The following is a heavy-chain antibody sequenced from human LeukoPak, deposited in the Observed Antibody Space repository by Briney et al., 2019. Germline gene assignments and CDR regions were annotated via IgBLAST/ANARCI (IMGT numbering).Heavy chain of an antibody. J-gene: IGHJ5*02. CDR1: GGTFSGYA. D-gene: IGHD6-13*01. Sequence: SVKVSCKASGGTFSGYAISWVRQAPGQGLEWMGGIIPIFGTANYAQKFQGRVTITADESTSTAYMELSSLRSEDTAVYYCARGGAAQYNWFDPWGQGTLVTVSS. CDR3: ARGGAAQYNWFDP. V-gene: IGHV1-69*13. CDR2: IIPIFGTA.